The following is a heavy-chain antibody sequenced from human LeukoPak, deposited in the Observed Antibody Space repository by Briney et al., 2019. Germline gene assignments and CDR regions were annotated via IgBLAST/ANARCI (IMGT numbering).Heavy chain of an antibody. CDR2: IKRDGSEK. CDR1: GFTFSSYW. Sequence: PGGSLRLSCAASGFTFSSYWMSWVRQAPGKGLEWVANIKRDGSEKYYVDSVKGRFTISRDNAKNSLYLQMNSLRAEDTAVYYCAKDLEYSSSSGPDYWGQGTLVTVSS. CDR3: AKDLEYSSSSGPDY. D-gene: IGHD6-6*01. V-gene: IGHV3-7*01. J-gene: IGHJ4*02.